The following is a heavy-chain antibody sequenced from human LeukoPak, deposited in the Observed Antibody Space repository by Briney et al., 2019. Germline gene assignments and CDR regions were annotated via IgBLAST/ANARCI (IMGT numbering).Heavy chain of an antibody. CDR3: AKDTHKVVVAAAGY. J-gene: IGHJ4*02. CDR2: ISGSGGST. Sequence: LPGGSLRLSCAASGFTFSSYAMSWVRQAPGKGLEWVSAISGSGGSTYYADSVKGRFTISRDNSKNTLYLQMNSLRAEDTAVYYCAKDTHKVVVAAAGYWGQGTLVTVSS. CDR1: GFTFSSYA. D-gene: IGHD2-15*01. V-gene: IGHV3-23*01.